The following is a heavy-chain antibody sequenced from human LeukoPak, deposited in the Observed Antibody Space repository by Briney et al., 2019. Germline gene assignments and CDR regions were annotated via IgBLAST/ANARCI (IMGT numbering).Heavy chain of an antibody. CDR3: ATTYYDFWSGPNWFDP. J-gene: IGHJ5*02. Sequence: ASVKVSCKASGYTFTSYGISWVQQAPGQGLEWMGWTSAYNGNTNYAQKLQGRVTMTTDTSTSTAYMELRSLRSDDTAVYYCATTYYDFWSGPNWFDPWGQGTLVTVSS. CDR1: GYTFTSYG. CDR2: TSAYNGNT. V-gene: IGHV1-18*01. D-gene: IGHD3-3*01.